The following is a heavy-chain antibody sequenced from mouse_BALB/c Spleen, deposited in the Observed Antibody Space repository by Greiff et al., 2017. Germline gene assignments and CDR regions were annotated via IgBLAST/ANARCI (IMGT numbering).Heavy chain of an antibody. V-gene: IGHV2-9-2*01. CDR2: IWTGGGT. D-gene: IGHD1-1*01. CDR1: GFSLTSYD. CDR3: VRESYYGSSFDY. J-gene: IGHJ2*01. Sequence: VQLVESGPGLVAPSQSLSITCTVSGFSLTSYDISWIRQPPGKGLEWLGVIWTGGGTNYNSAFMSRLSISKDNSKSQVFLKMNSLQTDDTAIYYCVRESYYGSSFDYWGQGTTLTVSS.